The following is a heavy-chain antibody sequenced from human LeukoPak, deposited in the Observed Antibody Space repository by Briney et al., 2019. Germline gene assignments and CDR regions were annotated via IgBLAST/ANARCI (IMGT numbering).Heavy chain of an antibody. CDR1: GFTFSSYG. J-gene: IGHJ4*02. CDR2: IWYDGSNK. CDR3: ARDLDGSSTNFDY. V-gene: IGHV3-33*01. D-gene: IGHD3-10*01. Sequence: PGGSLRLSCAASGFTFSSYGMHWVRQAPGKGLEWVAVIWYDGSNKYYADSVKGRFTISRDNSKNTLYLQMNSLRAEDTAVYYCARDLDGSSTNFDYWGQGTLVTVSS.